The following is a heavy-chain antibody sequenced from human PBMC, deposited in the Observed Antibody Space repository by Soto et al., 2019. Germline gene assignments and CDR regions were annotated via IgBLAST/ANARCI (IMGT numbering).Heavy chain of an antibody. V-gene: IGHV4-59*01. CDR3: ARGPYYYYYGLDV. J-gene: IGHJ6*02. CDR2: IYYSGNT. Sequence: SETLSLTCIVAGGSITSNYWSWIRQPPGKGLEWIGYIYYSGNTNYNPSLKSRVIISIDTSKNQFFLKLSSVTAADTAVYYCARGPYYYYYGLDVWGQGTTVTVYS. CDR1: GGSITSNY.